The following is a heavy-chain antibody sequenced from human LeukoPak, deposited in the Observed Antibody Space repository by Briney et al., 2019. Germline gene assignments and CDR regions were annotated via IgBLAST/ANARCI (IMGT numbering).Heavy chain of an antibody. Sequence: GGSLRLSCAASGFTFSSYWMNWVRQSPGKGLEWVANIKQDGSEKTYVDSMKGRFTISRDNAKNSLYLQMNSLRAEDTAVYYCARDILTGSQSRFQHWGQGTLVTVSS. V-gene: IGHV3-7*01. J-gene: IGHJ1*01. CDR3: ARDILTGSQSRFQH. D-gene: IGHD3-9*01. CDR1: GFTFSSYW. CDR2: IKQDGSEK.